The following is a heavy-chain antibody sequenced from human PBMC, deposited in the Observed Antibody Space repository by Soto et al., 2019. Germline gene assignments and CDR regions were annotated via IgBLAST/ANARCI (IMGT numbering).Heavy chain of an antibody. V-gene: IGHV3-73*01. CDR1: GITFSGSA. CDR3: NRQNGYFFED. J-gene: IGHJ4*01. CDR2: IRTKANRYAT. D-gene: IGHD1-1*01. Sequence: GGTLRFSCAASGITFSGSAMHLVRKASGKGLEWVGHIRTKANRYATVYDESVKGRFTISRDDSKNTAYRQVNSLKTEDTAVDYCNRQNGYFFEDWGQGPLFTVAS.